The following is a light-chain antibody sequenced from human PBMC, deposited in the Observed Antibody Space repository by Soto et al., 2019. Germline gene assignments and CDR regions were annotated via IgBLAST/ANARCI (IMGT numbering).Light chain of an antibody. J-gene: IGKJ4*01. CDR1: QSVLYSSSNKNY. CDR2: WAS. Sequence: DVVMTQSPDSLAVSLGERATINCKSSQSVLYSSSNKNYLAWYQQKPVQPPKLLIYWASTRESGVPDRFSGSGSGTDFTRTIVSLQAEDVAVYYCQQYYSIPLTFGGGTKVEIK. CDR3: QQYYSIPLT. V-gene: IGKV4-1*01.